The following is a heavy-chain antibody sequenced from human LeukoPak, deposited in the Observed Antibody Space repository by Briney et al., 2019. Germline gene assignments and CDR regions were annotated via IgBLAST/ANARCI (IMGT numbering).Heavy chain of an antibody. Sequence: GGSLRLSCAASGFTFSSYAMSWVRQAPGKGLEWVSAISGSGGSTYYADSVKGRFTISRDNSKNTLYLQMNSLRAEDTAVYYCAKARAYYYDSSGYYYGLPQCFQHWGQGTLVTVSS. CDR1: GFTFSSYA. J-gene: IGHJ1*01. CDR2: ISGSGGST. V-gene: IGHV3-23*01. D-gene: IGHD3-22*01. CDR3: AKARAYYYDSSGYYYGLPQCFQH.